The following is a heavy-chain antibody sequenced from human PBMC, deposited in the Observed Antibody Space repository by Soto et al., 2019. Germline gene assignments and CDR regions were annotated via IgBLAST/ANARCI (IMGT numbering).Heavy chain of an antibody. CDR3: AKAGMGRFAS. CDR1: GFTFSNSW. CDR2: INSDGTST. D-gene: IGHD3-10*01. V-gene: IGHV3-74*01. Sequence: EVQLVESGGALVQPGGSVRLSCAASGFTFSNSWMHWVRQAPGEGLVWVSRINSDGTSTIYADSVKGRFTISRDNAKNTLSLQMNSLRAEDTAVYYCAKAGMGRFASWGQGILVTVSS. J-gene: IGHJ4*02.